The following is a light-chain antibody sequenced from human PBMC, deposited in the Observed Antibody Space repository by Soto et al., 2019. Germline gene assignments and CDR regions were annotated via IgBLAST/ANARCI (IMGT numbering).Light chain of an antibody. Sequence: DIQLTQSPSFLSASVGDRVTITCRASQGISNYLAWYQQKPGKAPKLLIYTASALQSGVSSRFRGSGSGTEFTLKLSSLEPEDFATYYCQQLDNYPRRFGQRTQV. V-gene: IGKV1-9*01. CDR2: TAS. CDR3: QQLDNYPRR. J-gene: IGKJ1*01. CDR1: QGISNY.